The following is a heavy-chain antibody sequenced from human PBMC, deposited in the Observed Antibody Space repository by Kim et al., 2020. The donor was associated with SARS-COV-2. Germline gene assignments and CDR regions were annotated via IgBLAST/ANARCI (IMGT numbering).Heavy chain of an antibody. D-gene: IGHD1-26*01. Sequence: RTNPNPSLQSRVTISGDTSKNQFSLKLSSVTAADTAVYYGALGGWELPDYWGQGTLVTVSS. CDR3: ALGGWELPDY. V-gene: IGHV4-59*01. J-gene: IGHJ4*02. CDR2: RT.